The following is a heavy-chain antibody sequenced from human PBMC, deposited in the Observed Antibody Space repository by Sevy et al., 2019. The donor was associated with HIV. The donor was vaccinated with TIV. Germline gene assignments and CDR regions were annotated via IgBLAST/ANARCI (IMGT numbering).Heavy chain of an antibody. Sequence: GGSLRLSCTASGFSLSAYWMHWVRQTPGKGLEWVSHINYDGSVTHYADSVKGRFTISRDNVRNTLYLQMSSLRGEDSATYYCARAIGLSEAYWVQGTLVTVSS. J-gene: IGHJ4*02. CDR1: GFSLSAYW. CDR3: ARAIGLSEAY. CDR2: INYDGSVT. D-gene: IGHD1-26*01. V-gene: IGHV3-74*01.